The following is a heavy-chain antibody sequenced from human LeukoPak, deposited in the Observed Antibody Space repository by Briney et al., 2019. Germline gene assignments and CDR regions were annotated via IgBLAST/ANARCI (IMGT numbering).Heavy chain of an antibody. CDR1: GGTFSSYA. V-gene: IGHV1-69*04. Sequence: EASVKVSCKASGGTFSSYAISWVRQAPGQGLEWMGRIIPILGIANYAQKFQGRVTITADKSTSTAYMGLSSLRSEDTAVYYCMTLANWGSGVDYWGQGTLVTVSS. D-gene: IGHD7-27*01. CDR2: IIPILGIA. J-gene: IGHJ4*02. CDR3: MTLANWGSGVDY.